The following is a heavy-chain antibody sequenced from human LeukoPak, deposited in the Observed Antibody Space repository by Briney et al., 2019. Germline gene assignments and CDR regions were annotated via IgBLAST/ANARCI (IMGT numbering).Heavy chain of an antibody. CDR1: GGSISISSYY. CDR3: ARHDSAPQGTVTTFLFDY. Sequence: PSETLFLTCTVSGGSISISSYYWGWIRQPPGKGLEWIGSIYYSGCTYYNPSLKSRVTISVDTSKNQFSPKLSSVTAADTAVYYCARHDSAPQGTVTTFLFDYWGQGTLVTVSS. J-gene: IGHJ4*02. D-gene: IGHD4-17*01. CDR2: IYYSGCT. V-gene: IGHV4-39*01.